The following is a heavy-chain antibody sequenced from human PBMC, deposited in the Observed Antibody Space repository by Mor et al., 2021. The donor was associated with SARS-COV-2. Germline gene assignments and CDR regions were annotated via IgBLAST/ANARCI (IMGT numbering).Heavy chain of an antibody. J-gene: IGHJ3*02. CDR3: ARQETSTYDSSGYSAAFDI. V-gene: IGHV4-39*01. Sequence: GKGLEWIGSIYYSGSTYYNPSLKSRVTISVDTSKNQFSLKLSSVTAADTAVYYCARQETSTYDSSGYSAAFDIWG. CDR2: IYYSGST. D-gene: IGHD3-22*01.